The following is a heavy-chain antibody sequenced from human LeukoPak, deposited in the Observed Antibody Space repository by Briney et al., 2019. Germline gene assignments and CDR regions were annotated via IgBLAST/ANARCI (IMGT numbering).Heavy chain of an antibody. CDR3: ARSHGIAYRFDP. CDR2: IIPIFGTA. J-gene: IGHJ5*02. D-gene: IGHD2-2*01. Sequence: SVKVSCKASGGTFSSYAISWVRQAPGQGLEWMGGIIPIFGTANYAQKFQGRVTMTTDTSTSTAYMELRSLRSDDTAVYYCARSHGIAYRFDPWGQGTLVTVSS. CDR1: GGTFSSYA. V-gene: IGHV1-69*05.